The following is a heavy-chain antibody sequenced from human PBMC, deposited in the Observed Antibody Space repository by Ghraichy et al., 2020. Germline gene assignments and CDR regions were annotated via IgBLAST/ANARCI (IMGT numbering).Heavy chain of an antibody. Sequence: LSLTCAASGFILSNFWVSWVRQAPGKGLEWVANIKEDGREKYYVDSVKGRFTISRDNAKNSVYLQMNSLRAEDTAVYYCTGLSWPGFDIWGQGTMVTVSS. D-gene: IGHD6-13*01. CDR1: GFILSNFW. J-gene: IGHJ3*02. CDR2: IKEDGREK. V-gene: IGHV3-7*03. CDR3: TGLSWPGFDI.